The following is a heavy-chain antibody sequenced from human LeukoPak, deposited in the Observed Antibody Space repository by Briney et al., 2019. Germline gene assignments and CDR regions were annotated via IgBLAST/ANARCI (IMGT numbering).Heavy chain of an antibody. Sequence: PSETLSLTCTVSGGSISSYYWSWIRQPPGKELEWIGYIYYSGSTYYNPSLKSRVTISVDTSKNQFSLKLSSVTAADTAVYYCARHPYYYDPPDYWGQGTLVTVSS. D-gene: IGHD3-22*01. CDR3: ARHPYYYDPPDY. V-gene: IGHV4-59*04. CDR2: IYYSGST. J-gene: IGHJ4*02. CDR1: GGSISSYY.